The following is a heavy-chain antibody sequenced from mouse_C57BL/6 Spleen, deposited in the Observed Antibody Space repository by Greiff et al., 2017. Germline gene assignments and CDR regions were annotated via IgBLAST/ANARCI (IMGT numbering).Heavy chain of an antibody. CDR3: ASMGGNSWFAY. V-gene: IGHV1-76*01. J-gene: IGHJ3*01. CDR2: IYPGSGNT. CDR1: GYTFTDYY. Sequence: QVHVKQSGAELVRPGASVKLSCKASGYTFTDYYINWVKQRPGQGLEWIARIYPGSGNTYYNEKFKGKATLTAEKSSSTAYMQLSSLTSEDSAVYFCASMGGNSWFAYWGQGTLVTVSA. D-gene: IGHD2-1*01.